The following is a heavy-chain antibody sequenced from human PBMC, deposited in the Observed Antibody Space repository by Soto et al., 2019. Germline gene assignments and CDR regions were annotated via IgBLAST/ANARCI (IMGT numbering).Heavy chain of an antibody. CDR3: AVPYXYDSSGYYPADYYGMDV. D-gene: IGHD3-22*01. V-gene: IGHV1-18*01. CDR2: ISAYNGNT. CDR1: GYTFTSYG. J-gene: IGHJ6*02. Sequence: GASVKVSCKASGYTFTSYGISWVRQAPGQGLEWMGWISAYNGNTNYAQKLQGRVTMTTDTSTSTAYMELRSLRSDDTAVYYCAVPYXYDSSGYYPADYYGMDVWGQGTTVTVSS.